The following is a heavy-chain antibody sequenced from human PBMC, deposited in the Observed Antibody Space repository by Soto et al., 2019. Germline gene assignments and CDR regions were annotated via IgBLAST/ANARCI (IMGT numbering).Heavy chain of an antibody. D-gene: IGHD2-2*01. V-gene: IGHV1-2*04. CDR1: GSTFTGYY. CDR3: ARDGSPVYYYGMDV. CDR2: INPNSGGT. Sequence: ASVKVSCKASGSTFTGYYMHWVRQAPGQGLEWMGWINPNSGGTNYAQKFQGWVTMTRDTSISTAYMELSRLRSDDTAVYYCARDGSPVYYYGMDVWGQGTTVTVSS. J-gene: IGHJ6*02.